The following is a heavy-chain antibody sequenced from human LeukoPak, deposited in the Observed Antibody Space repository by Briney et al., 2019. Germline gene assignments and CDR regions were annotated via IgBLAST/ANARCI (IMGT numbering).Heavy chain of an antibody. CDR2: ISSNGGST. Sequence: GGSLRLSCSVSGFTFSTFAMHWVRQAPGKGLEYVSGISSNGGSTYYADSVKGRFIISRDNSKNTLYLQMSSLRTEDTAVYYCVKDTARVPGDYWGRGTLVTVSS. J-gene: IGHJ4*02. CDR3: VKDTARVPGDY. V-gene: IGHV3-64D*06. CDR1: GFTFSTFA. D-gene: IGHD5-18*01.